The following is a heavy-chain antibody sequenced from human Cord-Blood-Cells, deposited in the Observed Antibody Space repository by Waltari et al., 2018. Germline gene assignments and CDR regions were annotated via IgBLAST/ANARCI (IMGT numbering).Heavy chain of an antibody. Sequence: QLQLQESGPGLVKPSETLSLTCTVSGGSISSSSYYWGWIRQPPGKGLEWIGGIYYSGSTYYNPSLKSRVTISVDTSKNQFSLKLSSVTTADTAVYYCARPPGASSWYYFDYWGQGTLVTVSS. D-gene: IGHD6-13*01. CDR2: IYYSGST. J-gene: IGHJ4*02. CDR1: GGSISSSSYY. V-gene: IGHV4-39*01. CDR3: ARPPGASSWYYFDY.